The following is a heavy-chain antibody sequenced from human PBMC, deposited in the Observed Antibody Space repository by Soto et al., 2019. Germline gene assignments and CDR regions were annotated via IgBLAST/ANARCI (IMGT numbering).Heavy chain of an antibody. Sequence: QVQLVQSGAEVKKPESSVKVSCKAPGGTFSTYAISWVRQAPGQGLEWMGGIIPMFGTANYAQRFQDRVTIAADESTNTVYMELSSLSSEDTAVDFCASGIQLWLRRINNGYSGWGQGTLVTVSS. CDR2: IIPMFGTA. V-gene: IGHV1-69*12. CDR1: GGTFSTYA. CDR3: ASGIQLWLRRINNGYSG. J-gene: IGHJ4*02. D-gene: IGHD5-18*01.